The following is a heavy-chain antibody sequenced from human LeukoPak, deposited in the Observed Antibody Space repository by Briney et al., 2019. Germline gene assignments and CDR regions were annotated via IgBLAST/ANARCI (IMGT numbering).Heavy chain of an antibody. CDR1: GYTFNGYH. CDR3: ARRIVTPTTKWFDA. J-gene: IGHJ5*02. D-gene: IGHD1-26*01. Sequence: ASVKVSCKASGYTFNGYHIHWVRQAPGQGLEWVGWMNPNTGTTKYGQTLQGRVIMTRDTSISTAYMEVSRLRSDDTAVYYCARRIVTPTTKWFDAWGQGTLVTVSS. CDR2: MNPNTGTT. V-gene: IGHV1-2*02.